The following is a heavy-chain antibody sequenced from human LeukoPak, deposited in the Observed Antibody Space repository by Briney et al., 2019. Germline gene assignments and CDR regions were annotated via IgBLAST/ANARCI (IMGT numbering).Heavy chain of an antibody. CDR3: ARGLNDSWTGENY. D-gene: IGHD3-3*01. J-gene: IGHJ4*02. CDR2: IYTSGST. CDR1: GASINSTYY. Sequence: SETLSLSCTVSGASINSTYYWGWIRQPAGKGLEWIGRIYTSGSTNYNPSLKSRVTISVDTSKSQFSLKVRYVTAADTAVYYCARGLNDSWTGENYWGQGTLVTVSS. V-gene: IGHV4-4*07.